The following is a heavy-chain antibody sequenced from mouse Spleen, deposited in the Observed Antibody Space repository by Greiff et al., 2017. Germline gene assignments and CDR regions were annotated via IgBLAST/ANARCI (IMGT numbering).Heavy chain of an antibody. Sequence: QVQLQQSGAELVRPGASVTLSCKASGYTFTDYEMHWVKQTPVHGLEWIGAIDPETGGTAYNQKFKGKAILTADKSSSTAYMELRSLTSEDSAVYYCTRERASYYGNYVDFDYWGQGTTLTVSS. CDR2: IDPETGGT. V-gene: IGHV1-15*01. CDR3: TRERASYYGNYVDFDY. D-gene: IGHD2-10*01. J-gene: IGHJ2*01. CDR1: GYTFTDYE.